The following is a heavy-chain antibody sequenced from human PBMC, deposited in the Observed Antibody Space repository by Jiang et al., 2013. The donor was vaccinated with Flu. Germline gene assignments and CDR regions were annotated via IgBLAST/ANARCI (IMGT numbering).Heavy chain of an antibody. CDR3: ELTVAGVTGAEYFQH. CDR2: IIPILGIA. Sequence: GAEVKKPGSLVKVSCKASGGTFSSYAISWVRQAPGQGLEWMGRIIPILGIANYAQKFQGRVTITADKSTSTAYMELSSLRSEDTAVYYCELTVAGVTGAEYFQHWGQGTLVTVSS. V-gene: IGHV1-69*04. J-gene: IGHJ1*01. CDR1: GGTFSSYA. D-gene: IGHD6-19*01.